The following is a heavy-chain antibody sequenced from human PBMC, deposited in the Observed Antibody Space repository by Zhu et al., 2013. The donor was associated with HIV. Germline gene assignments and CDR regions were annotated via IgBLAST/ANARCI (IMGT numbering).Heavy chain of an antibody. CDR1: GYTFTTYD. D-gene: IGHD5-18*01. Sequence: QVQLVQSGAEVKKPGASVKVSCKASGYTFTTYDINWVRQAPGQGLEWMGWINPDSGGTKYAQKFQGRVTMTRDTSITTAYMELSSLRSDDTALYYCARGGTRGYSYGLEYWGQGTLVTVSS. J-gene: IGHJ4*02. CDR3: ARGGTRGYSYGLEY. CDR2: INPDSGGT. V-gene: IGHV1-2*02.